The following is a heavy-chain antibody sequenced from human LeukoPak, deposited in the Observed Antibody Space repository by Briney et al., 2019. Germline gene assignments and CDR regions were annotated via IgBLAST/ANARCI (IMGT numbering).Heavy chain of an antibody. CDR3: VHDVPGGEGFQH. D-gene: IGHD2-2*01. CDR2: IYGNDDK. V-gene: IGHV2-5*01. CDR1: GFSLTTSGVG. Sequence: SGPTLVNPTQTLTLTCTFSGFSLTTSGVGVGLIRHPPGKALECLALIYGNDDKRYSPSLESRLTITKDTSKTQVALTMTNMDPVDTATYYCVHDVPGGEGFQHWGQGTLVTVSS. J-gene: IGHJ1*01.